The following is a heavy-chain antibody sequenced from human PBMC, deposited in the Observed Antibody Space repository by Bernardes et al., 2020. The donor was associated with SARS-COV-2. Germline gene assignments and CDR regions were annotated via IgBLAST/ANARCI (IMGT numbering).Heavy chain of an antibody. CDR3: ARDKGYGGPTDY. J-gene: IGHJ4*02. CDR2: IYYSGST. Sequence: SEPLSLTCTVSGGSISSDYGSWIRQPPGKGLEWIGYIYYSGSTNYNPSLKSRVTISVDTSKNQFSLKLSSVTAADTAVYYCARDKGYGGPTDYWGQGTLVTVSS. CDR1: GGSISSDY. V-gene: IGHV4-59*01. D-gene: IGHD2-15*01.